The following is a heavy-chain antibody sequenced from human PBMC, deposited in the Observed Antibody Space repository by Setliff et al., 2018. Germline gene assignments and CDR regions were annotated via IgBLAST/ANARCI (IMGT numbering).Heavy chain of an antibody. D-gene: IGHD5-18*01. V-gene: IGHV1-18*01. J-gene: IGHJ6*03. Sequence: ASVKVSCKPSGYTFTNFGINWVRQAPGQGLEWMGWNSAYAQKFQGRVTMTTDTPTSTAYMELRSLRSDDTAVYYCAREGVDTRSSTDYRYYMYVWGKGTTVTVSS. CDR1: GYTFTNFG. CDR3: AREGVDTRSSTDYRYYMYV. CDR2: NSA.